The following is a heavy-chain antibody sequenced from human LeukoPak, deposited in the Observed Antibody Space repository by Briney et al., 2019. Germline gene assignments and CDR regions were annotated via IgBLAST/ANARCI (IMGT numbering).Heavy chain of an antibody. D-gene: IGHD4-23*01. CDR2: INPNSGGT. Sequence: ASVKVSCKASGYTFTGYYMHWVRQAPGQGLEWMGWINPNSGGTNYAQKFQGRVTMTRDTSISTAYMELSRLRSDDTAVYYCARDYGGNPGSFDYWGQGTLVTVSS. CDR3: ARDYGGNPGSFDY. V-gene: IGHV1-2*02. J-gene: IGHJ4*02. CDR1: GYTFTGYY.